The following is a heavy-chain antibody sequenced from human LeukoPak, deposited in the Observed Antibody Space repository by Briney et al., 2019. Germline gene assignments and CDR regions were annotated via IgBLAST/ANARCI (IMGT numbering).Heavy chain of an antibody. CDR2: INPNSGGT. CDR1: GYTCTVYY. CDR3: AGSWSNDAFDI. Sequence: GASVRVSCKASGYTCTVYYMHWLRQAPGQGLEWMGWINPNSGGTNYAQKFQGRVTMTRDTSISTAYMELSRLRSDDTAVYYCAGSWSNDAFDIWGQGTMVTVSS. J-gene: IGHJ3*02. D-gene: IGHD1-26*01. V-gene: IGHV1-2*02.